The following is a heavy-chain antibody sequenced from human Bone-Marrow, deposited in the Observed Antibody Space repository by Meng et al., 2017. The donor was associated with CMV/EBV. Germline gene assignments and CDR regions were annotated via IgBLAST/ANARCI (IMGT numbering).Heavy chain of an antibody. D-gene: IGHD3-3*01. Sequence: GGSLRLSCAASGFTVSSNYMSWVRQAPGKGLEWVSVIYSGGSTYYADSVKGRFTISRDNSKNTLYLQMNSPRAEDTAVYYCAREMDFWSGKPYYGMDVWGQGTTVTVSS. CDR2: IYSGGST. V-gene: IGHV3-66*02. CDR1: GFTVSSNY. J-gene: IGHJ6*02. CDR3: AREMDFWSGKPYYGMDV.